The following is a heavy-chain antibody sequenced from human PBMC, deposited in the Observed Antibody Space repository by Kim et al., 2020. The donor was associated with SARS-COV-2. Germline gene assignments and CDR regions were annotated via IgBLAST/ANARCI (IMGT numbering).Heavy chain of an antibody. CDR3: ARGTVVRGFDY. D-gene: IGHD2-15*01. Sequence: SETLSLTCTVSGGSISSYYWSWIRQPPGKGLEWIGYIYYSGSTNYNPSLKSRVTISVDTSKNQFSLKLSSVTAADTAVYYCARGTVVRGFDYWGQGTLVTVSS. CDR1: GGSISSYY. CDR2: IYYSGST. J-gene: IGHJ4*02. V-gene: IGHV4-59*13.